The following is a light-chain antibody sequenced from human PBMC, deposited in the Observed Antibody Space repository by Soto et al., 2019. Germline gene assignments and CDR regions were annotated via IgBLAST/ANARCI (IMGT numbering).Light chain of an antibody. CDR1: QSVSSY. V-gene: IGKV3-11*01. Sequence: EIVLTQSPATLSLSPGERATLSCRTRQSVSSYLAWYQQKPGQAPRLLIYDASNRATGIPARFSGSGSGTDFTLTISSLEPEDFAVYYCQQRSNWPYNFGQGTKLEIK. CDR3: QQRSNWPYN. J-gene: IGKJ2*01. CDR2: DAS.